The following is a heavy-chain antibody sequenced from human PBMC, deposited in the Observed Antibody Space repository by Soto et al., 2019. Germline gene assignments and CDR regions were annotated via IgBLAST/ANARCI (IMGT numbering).Heavy chain of an antibody. CDR3: ARGGGYDFFDY. CDR1: GGSISSSSY. D-gene: IGHD5-12*01. V-gene: IGHV4-39*07. J-gene: IGHJ4*02. CDR2: IYNSGST. Sequence: PSETLSLTCTVSGGSISSSSYWGWIRQPPGKGLEWIGRIYNSGSTYYNPSLKSRVTISVDKSKNHFSLKLSSVTAADTAVYYCARGGGYDFFDYWGQGTLVTVSS.